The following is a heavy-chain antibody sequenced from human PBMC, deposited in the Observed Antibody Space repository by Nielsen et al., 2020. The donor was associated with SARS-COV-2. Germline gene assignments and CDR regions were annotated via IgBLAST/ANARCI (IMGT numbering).Heavy chain of an antibody. CDR2: FDPEDGET. CDR1: GYTLTELS. Sequence: ASVKVSCKVSGYTLTELSMHWVRQAPGKGLEWMGGFDPEDGETIYAQKFQGRVTMTEDTSTDTAYMELSSLRSEDTAVYYCATYSAYYGSGSYGNQFAPWAQGTLVTVSS. J-gene: IGHJ5*02. CDR3: ATYSAYYGSGSYGNQFAP. D-gene: IGHD3-10*01. V-gene: IGHV1-24*01.